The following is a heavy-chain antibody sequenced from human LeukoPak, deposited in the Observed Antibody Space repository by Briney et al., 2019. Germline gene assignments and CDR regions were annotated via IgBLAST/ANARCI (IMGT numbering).Heavy chain of an antibody. CDR3: ARLVREMATPRPDY. V-gene: IGHV4-31*03. CDR1: GGSISSGGYY. J-gene: IGHJ4*02. D-gene: IGHD5-24*01. Sequence: SETLSLTCTVSGGSISSGGYYWSWLRQHPGTGLEWIGYIYYSGSTYYNPSLKSRVTISVDTSKNQFSPKLSSVTAADTAVYYCARLVREMATPRPDYWGQGTLVTVSS. CDR2: IYYSGST.